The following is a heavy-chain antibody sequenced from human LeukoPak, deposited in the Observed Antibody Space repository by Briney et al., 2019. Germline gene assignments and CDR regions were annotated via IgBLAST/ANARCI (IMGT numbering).Heavy chain of an antibody. CDR2: INPNSGGT. J-gene: IGHJ4*02. CDR3: ARRIGYGSGSYDG. CDR1: GYTFTGYY. Sequence: ASVKVSCKASGYTFTGYYMHWVRQAPGQGLEWMGWINPNSGGTNYAQKFQGRVTMTRDTSISTAYMELSRLRSDDTAVYYCARRIGYGSGSYDGWGQGTLVTVSS. V-gene: IGHV1-2*02. D-gene: IGHD3-10*01.